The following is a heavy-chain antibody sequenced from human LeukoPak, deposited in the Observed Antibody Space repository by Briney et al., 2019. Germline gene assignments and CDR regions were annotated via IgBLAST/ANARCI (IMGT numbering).Heavy chain of an antibody. J-gene: IGHJ4*02. CDR2: IYSGGST. CDR3: ARDSPYGSGNDY. V-gene: IGHV3-66*01. CDR1: EFSVGSNY. Sequence: GGSLRLSCAASEFSVGSNYMTWVRQAPGKGLEWVSVIYSGGSTYYADSVKGRFTISRDNSKNTLYLQMNSLRAEDTAVYYCARDSPYGSGNDYWGQGTLVTVSS. D-gene: IGHD3-10*01.